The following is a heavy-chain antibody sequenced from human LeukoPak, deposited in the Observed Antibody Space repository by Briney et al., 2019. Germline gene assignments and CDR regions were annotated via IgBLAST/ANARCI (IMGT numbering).Heavy chain of an antibody. V-gene: IGHV3-30*02. D-gene: IGHD3-22*01. CDR2: IRCDGSNK. CDR3: SSKRTMIDFDY. J-gene: IGHJ4*02. Sequence: GGSLRLSCAASGFTFSNYGMHWVRQAPGKGLEWVAFIRCDGSNKYYADSVKGRFTISRDNSKNTLYLQMNSLRAEDTAVYYCSSKRTMIDFDYWGQGTLVTVSS. CDR1: GFTFSNYG.